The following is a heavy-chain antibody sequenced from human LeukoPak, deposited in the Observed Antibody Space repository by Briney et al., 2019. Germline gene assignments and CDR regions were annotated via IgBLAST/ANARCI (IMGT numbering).Heavy chain of an antibody. D-gene: IGHD1-26*01. V-gene: IGHV4-39*07. CDR2: IYYSGST. CDR3: ARLLVYYYYMDV. J-gene: IGHJ6*03. Sequence: SETLSLTCTVSGGSISSSSYYWGWIRQPPGKGLEWIGRIYYSGSTYYNPSLKSRVTISVDTSKNQFSLKLSSVTAADTAVYYCARLLVYYYYMDVWGKGTTVTVSS. CDR1: GGSISSSSYY.